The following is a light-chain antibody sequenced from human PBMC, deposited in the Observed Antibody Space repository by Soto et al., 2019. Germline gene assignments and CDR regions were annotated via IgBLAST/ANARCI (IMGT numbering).Light chain of an antibody. J-gene: IGLJ2*01. Sequence: QSVLTQPASVSGSPGQSITISCTGTSSDFGSYNYVSWYQQHPDNAPQLMIFENSDRSSVVSNLFSCSTSATTAPLNISGLQAEDDAYYFSRSDKRKSTLVFGGGTKLTVL. CDR3: RSDKRKSTLV. CDR2: ENS. V-gene: IGLV2-14*01. CDR1: SSDFGSYNY.